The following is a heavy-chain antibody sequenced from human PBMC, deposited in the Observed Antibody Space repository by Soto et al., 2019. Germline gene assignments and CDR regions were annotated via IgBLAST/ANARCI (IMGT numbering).Heavy chain of an antibody. CDR1: GGSISSGGYS. CDR3: VRVPGP. V-gene: IGHV4-30-2*01. CDR2: IYHSGST. J-gene: IGHJ5*02. Sequence: SETLSLTCVVSGGSISSGGYSWSWIRQPPGKGLEWIGYIYHSGSTYYNPSLKSRVTISVDRSKNQFSLKLSSVTAADTAVYYCVRVPGPWGQGTLVTSPQ.